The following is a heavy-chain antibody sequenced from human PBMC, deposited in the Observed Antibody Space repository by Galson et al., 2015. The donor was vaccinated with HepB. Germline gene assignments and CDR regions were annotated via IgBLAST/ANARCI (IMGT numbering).Heavy chain of an antibody. CDR1: GFTFNNYA. V-gene: IGHV3-23*01. Sequence: SLRLSCAASGFTFNNYAMSWVRQAPGKGLEWVSGITDASDATYYADSVKGRFTISRDNSKNTLYMRMNSLRAEDTALYYCAKDYRAPFGDMFDYWGQGILVTVSS. D-gene: IGHD4-17*01. CDR2: ITDASDAT. J-gene: IGHJ4*02. CDR3: AKDYRAPFGDMFDY.